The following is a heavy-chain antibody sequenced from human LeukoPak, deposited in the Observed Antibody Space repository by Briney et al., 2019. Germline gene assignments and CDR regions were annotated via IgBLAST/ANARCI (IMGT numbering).Heavy chain of an antibody. Sequence: GGSLRLSCATSGFTFSSCAMSWVRQAPGKGLEWVSLLSGSGGSTYYADSVKGRFTISRDNSKNTLYLQMNSLRAEDTAVYYCARGGRYYTLDYWGQGTLVTVSS. D-gene: IGHD1-26*01. CDR1: GFTFSSCA. J-gene: IGHJ4*02. V-gene: IGHV3-23*01. CDR3: ARGGRYYTLDY. CDR2: LSGSGGST.